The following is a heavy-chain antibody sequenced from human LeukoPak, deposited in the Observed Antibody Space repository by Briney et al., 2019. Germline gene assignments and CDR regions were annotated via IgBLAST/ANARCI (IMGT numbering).Heavy chain of an antibody. CDR2: ISYTGSA. CDR3: ARVDLGGSGYFFDL. CDR1: GGSISSHY. J-gene: IGHJ4*02. D-gene: IGHD3-22*01. V-gene: IGHV4-59*11. Sequence: SETLSLTCTVSGGSISSHYWGWIRQPPGKVLEYIGYISYTGSAIYSPSLDSRVTISIDTSKKQFSLNLRSVNTADTAVYYCARVDLGGSGYFFDLWGQGALVTVSS.